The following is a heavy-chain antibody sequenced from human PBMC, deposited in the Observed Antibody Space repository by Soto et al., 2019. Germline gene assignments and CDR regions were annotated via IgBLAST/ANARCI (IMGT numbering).Heavy chain of an antibody. CDR1: GFTFSSYA. J-gene: IGHJ6*02. CDR2: ISYDGSNK. V-gene: IGHV3-30-3*01. CDR3: ARDHLYYDFWSGYYTGGHYYYGMDV. D-gene: IGHD3-3*01. Sequence: LRLSCAASGFTFSSYAMHWVRQAPGKGLEWVAVISYDGSNKYYADSVKGRFTISRDNSKNTLYLQMNSLRAEDTAVYYCARDHLYYDFWSGYYTGGHYYYGMDVWGQGTTVTVSS.